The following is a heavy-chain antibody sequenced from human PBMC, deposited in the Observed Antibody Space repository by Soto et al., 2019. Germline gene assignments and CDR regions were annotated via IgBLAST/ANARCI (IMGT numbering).Heavy chain of an antibody. J-gene: IGHJ4*02. Sequence: VQLVESGGGLVQPGESLRLSCVASGFTFGNYWMHWVRQAPGKGLVWVSRIDADGSSANYTDSMKGRFTISRDNARNTLYLQVDSLRVEDTAVYYCARSYGVGTSWGELFNYWGQGTLVTVSS. CDR2: IDADGSSA. V-gene: IGHV3-74*01. CDR3: ARSYGVGTSWGELFNY. D-gene: IGHD1-26*01. CDR1: GFTFGNYW.